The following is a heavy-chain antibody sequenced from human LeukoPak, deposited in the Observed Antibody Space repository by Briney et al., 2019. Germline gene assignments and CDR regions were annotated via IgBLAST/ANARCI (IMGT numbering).Heavy chain of an antibody. CDR1: GFTFSSYG. V-gene: IGHV3-30*02. CDR2: IRYDGSNK. D-gene: IGHD2-15*01. CDR3: ANSVVGASSFDY. Sequence: GGSLRLPCAASGFTFSSYGMHWVRQAPGKGLEWVAFIRYDGSNKYYADSVKGRFTISRDNSKNTLYLQMNSLRAEDTAVYYCANSVVGASSFDYWGQGTLVTVSS. J-gene: IGHJ4*02.